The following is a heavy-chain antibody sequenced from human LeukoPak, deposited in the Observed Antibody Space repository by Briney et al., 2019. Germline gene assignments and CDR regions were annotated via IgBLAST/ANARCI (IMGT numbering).Heavy chain of an antibody. CDR1: GYTFTGYY. J-gene: IGHJ4*02. Sequence: ASVKVSCKAYGYTFTGYYMHWVRQAPGQGLEWMGWINPNSGGTNYAQKFQGRVTMTRDTSISTAYMELSRLRSDDTAVYYCARGITGTTPYYFDYWGQGTLVTVSS. CDR2: INPNSGGT. V-gene: IGHV1-2*02. CDR3: ARGITGTTPYYFDY. D-gene: IGHD1-7*01.